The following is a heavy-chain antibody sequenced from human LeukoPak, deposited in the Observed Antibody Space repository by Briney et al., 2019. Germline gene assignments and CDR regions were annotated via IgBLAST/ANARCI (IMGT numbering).Heavy chain of an antibody. J-gene: IGHJ4*02. Sequence: SETLSLTCTVSGGSISSSSYYWGWIRQPPGKGLEWIGSIYYSGSTYYNPSLKSRVTISVDTSKNQFSLKLSSVTAADTAVYYCASSPRITIFGVAISRSKYYFDCWGQGTLVTVSS. V-gene: IGHV4-39*01. CDR1: GGSISSSSYY. CDR3: ASSPRITIFGVAISRSKYYFDC. CDR2: IYYSGST. D-gene: IGHD3-3*01.